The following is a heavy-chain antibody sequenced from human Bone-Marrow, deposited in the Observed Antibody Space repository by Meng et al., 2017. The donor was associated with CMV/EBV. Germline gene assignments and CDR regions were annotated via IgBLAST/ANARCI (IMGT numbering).Heavy chain of an antibody. Sequence: GESLKISCAASGFTFSSYSMHWVRQAPGKGLEWVAVISYDGRNKYYPDSVKGRFTISRDNSKNTLYLQMNSLRADDTAVYYCAKDIAAAGVDYWGQGTLVTVSS. V-gene: IGHV3-30*04. D-gene: IGHD6-13*01. CDR2: ISYDGRNK. J-gene: IGHJ4*02. CDR3: AKDIAAAGVDY. CDR1: GFTFSSYS.